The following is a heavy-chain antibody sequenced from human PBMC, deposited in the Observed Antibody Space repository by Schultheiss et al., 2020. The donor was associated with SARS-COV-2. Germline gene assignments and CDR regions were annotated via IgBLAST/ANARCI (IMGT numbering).Heavy chain of an antibody. Sequence: SETLSLTCAVSGYSISSGYYWGWIRQPPGKGLEWIGEIYHSGSTNYNPSLKSRVTISVDKSKNQFSLKLSSVTAADTAVYYCARETRRDYDFWSGYENWGQGTLVTVSS. J-gene: IGHJ4*02. CDR2: IYHSGST. V-gene: IGHV4-38-2*02. CDR3: ARETRRDYDFWSGYEN. D-gene: IGHD3-3*01. CDR1: GYSISSGYY.